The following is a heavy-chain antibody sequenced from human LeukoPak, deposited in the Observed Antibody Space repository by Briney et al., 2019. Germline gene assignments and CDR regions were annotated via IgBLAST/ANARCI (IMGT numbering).Heavy chain of an antibody. V-gene: IGHV1-46*01. CDR2: INPSGGST. CDR1: GYTFTSYY. D-gene: IGHD3-22*01. J-gene: IGHJ4*02. Sequence: ASVKVSCKASGYTFTSYYMHWVRQAPGQGLEWMGIINPSGGSTSYAQKFQGRVTMTRDTSTSTVYMELSWLTSDDTAIYYCARVRDYYDSSADYWGQGTLVTVSS. CDR3: ARVRDYYDSSADY.